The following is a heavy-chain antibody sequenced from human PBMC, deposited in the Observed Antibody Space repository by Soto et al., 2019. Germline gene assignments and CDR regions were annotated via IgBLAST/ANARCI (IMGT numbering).Heavy chain of an antibody. V-gene: IGHV2-70*01. CDR3: ARMNSGSYRDYYYYYGMDV. J-gene: IGHJ6*02. CDR2: IDWDDDK. D-gene: IGHD1-26*01. Sequence: SGPTLVNPTQTLTLTCTFSGFSLSTSGMCVSWIRQPPGKALEWLALIDWDDDKYYSTSLKTRLTISKDTSKNQVVLTMTNMDPVDTATYYCARMNSGSYRDYYYYYGMDVWGQGTTVTVSS. CDR1: GFSLSTSGMC.